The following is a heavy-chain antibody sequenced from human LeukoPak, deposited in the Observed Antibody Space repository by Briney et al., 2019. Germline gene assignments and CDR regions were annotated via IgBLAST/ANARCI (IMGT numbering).Heavy chain of an antibody. D-gene: IGHD6-19*01. Sequence: TGGSLRVSCAASGFTFSSYWMHWVRQAPGNGLLWVSRINSDGSSTIYADSVKGRFTISRDNAKNTLYLQMNSLRAEDTAVYYCAREGYSSGWYYFDYWGQGTLVTVSS. CDR3: AREGYSSGWYYFDY. V-gene: IGHV3-74*01. CDR1: GFTFSSYW. J-gene: IGHJ4*02. CDR2: INSDGSST.